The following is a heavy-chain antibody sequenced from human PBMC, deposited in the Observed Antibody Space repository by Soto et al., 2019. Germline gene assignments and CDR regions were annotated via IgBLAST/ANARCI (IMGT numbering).Heavy chain of an antibody. J-gene: IGHJ6*02. CDR3: ARGRCSSTSCYYYYGMDV. V-gene: IGHV4-34*01. CDR2: INHSGST. CDR1: GGSFSGYY. Sequence: SETLSLTCAVYGGSFSGYYWSWIRQPPGKGLEWIGEINHSGSTNYNPSLKSRVTISVDTSKNQFSLKLSSVTAADTAVYYCARGRCSSTSCYYYYGMDVWGQGTTVTVSS. D-gene: IGHD2-2*01.